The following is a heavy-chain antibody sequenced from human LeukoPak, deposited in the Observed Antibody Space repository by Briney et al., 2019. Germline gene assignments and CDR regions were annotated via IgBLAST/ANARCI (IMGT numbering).Heavy chain of an antibody. CDR1: GGTFSSYT. CDR3: ASIAVAGKPLFGY. Sequence: SVKVSCKASGGTFSSYTISWVRQAPGQGLEWMGRIIPILGIANYAQKFQGRVTITADKSTSTVYMELSSLRSEDTAVYYCASIAVAGKPLFGYWGQGTLVTVSS. D-gene: IGHD6-19*01. J-gene: IGHJ4*02. CDR2: IIPILGIA. V-gene: IGHV1-69*02.